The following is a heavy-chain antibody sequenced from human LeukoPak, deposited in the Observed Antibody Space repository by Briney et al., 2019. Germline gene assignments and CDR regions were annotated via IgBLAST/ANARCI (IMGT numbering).Heavy chain of an antibody. Sequence: ASVKVSCKASGYTFTSYGISWVRQAPGQGLEWMGWINPNTGGTKYAQRFQDRVTMTRDTSISTAYMEVSRLRYDDTAVYYCARPLRVTMIRGAAFRASSDFDPWGQGTPVTVSS. V-gene: IGHV1-2*02. CDR2: INPNTGGT. CDR1: GYTFTSYG. D-gene: IGHD3-10*01. J-gene: IGHJ5*02. CDR3: ARPLRVTMIRGAAFRASSDFDP.